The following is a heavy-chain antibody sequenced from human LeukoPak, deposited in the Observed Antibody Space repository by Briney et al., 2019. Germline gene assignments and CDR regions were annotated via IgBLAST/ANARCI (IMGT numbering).Heavy chain of an antibody. CDR3: ARASNSTSGRGLDY. Sequence: SETLSLTCTVSGGSISNYYWSWIRQPAVKGLEWIGRIYTSGSTNYNPSLRSRVTMSVDTSKNQFSLKLSSVTAADTAMYYCARASNSTSGRGLDYWGQGTLVTVSS. CDR2: IYTSGST. J-gene: IGHJ4*02. CDR1: GGSISNYY. V-gene: IGHV4-4*07. D-gene: IGHD6-13*01.